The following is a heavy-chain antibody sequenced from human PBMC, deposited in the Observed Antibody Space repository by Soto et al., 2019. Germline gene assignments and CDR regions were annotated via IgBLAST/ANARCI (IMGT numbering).Heavy chain of an antibody. CDR2: INPNGGNT. D-gene: IGHD3-22*01. Sequence: ASVKVSCKASGYTFTDYYMHWVRQAPGQGLEWMGWINPNGGNTKYAQKFQARVTMTADTSISTVYLELSRLRSDDTAVYYCARDYYDSSGYYPKFDYWGQGTLVTVSS. J-gene: IGHJ4*02. CDR3: ARDYYDSSGYYPKFDY. CDR1: GYTFTDYY. V-gene: IGHV1-2*02.